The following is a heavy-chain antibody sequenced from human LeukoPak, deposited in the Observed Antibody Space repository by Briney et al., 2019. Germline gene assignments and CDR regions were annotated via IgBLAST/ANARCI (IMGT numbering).Heavy chain of an antibody. D-gene: IGHD6-13*01. V-gene: IGHV4-59*01. Sequence: SETLSLTCTVSGGSISSYYWSWIRQPPGKGLEWIGYIYYSGSTNYNPSLKSRVTIPVDTSKNQFSLKLSSVTAADTAVYYCARSEYSSSWPGGYWGQGTLVTVSS. CDR2: IYYSGST. CDR3: ARSEYSSSWPGGY. J-gene: IGHJ4*02. CDR1: GGSISSYY.